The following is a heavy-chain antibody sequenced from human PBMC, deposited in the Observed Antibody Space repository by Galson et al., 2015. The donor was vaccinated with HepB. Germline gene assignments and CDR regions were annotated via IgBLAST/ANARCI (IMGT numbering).Heavy chain of an antibody. CDR2: ISADEKTT. Sequence: SLRLSCAASGFSFTTYNMHWVRQGPVKGLEWLAIISADEKTTFYADSVRGRFTISRDNSKNTLFLQMHSLRPEDTAVYYCARDFNWNYDYWGQGALVTVSS. CDR1: GFSFTTYN. CDR3: ARDFNWNYDY. J-gene: IGHJ4*02. V-gene: IGHV3-30*04. D-gene: IGHD1-1*01.